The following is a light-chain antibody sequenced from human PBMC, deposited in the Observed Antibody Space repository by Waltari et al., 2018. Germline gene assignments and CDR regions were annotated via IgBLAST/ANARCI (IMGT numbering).Light chain of an antibody. CDR1: QSVSSN. Sequence: IVMTQFPATLSVSPGENATLPCRASQSVSSNLAWYQHRPGQAPKLLIYDASTRPTSISARFSGTGSGTEFTLTIRSLQSEDSAVYYCQQYNRWPPITFGQGTRLEIK. J-gene: IGKJ5*01. V-gene: IGKV3-15*01. CDR2: DAS. CDR3: QQYNRWPPIT.